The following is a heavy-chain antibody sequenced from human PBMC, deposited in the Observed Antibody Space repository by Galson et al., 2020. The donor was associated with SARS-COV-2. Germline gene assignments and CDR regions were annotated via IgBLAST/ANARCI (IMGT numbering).Heavy chain of an antibody. CDR1: GDSMSSDAYY. V-gene: IGHV4-61*02. Sequence: SEILSLTCTVSGDSMSSDAYYWSWVRQPAGKGLQWIGRIYTSGSSDYNPSLKSRLSMSIDTSKNQFSLTLTSVTAADTAVSFCGSGSTWGVFYWGQGALVTVSS. J-gene: IGHJ4*02. CDR3: GSGSTWGVFY. CDR2: IYTSGSS. D-gene: IGHD1-26*01.